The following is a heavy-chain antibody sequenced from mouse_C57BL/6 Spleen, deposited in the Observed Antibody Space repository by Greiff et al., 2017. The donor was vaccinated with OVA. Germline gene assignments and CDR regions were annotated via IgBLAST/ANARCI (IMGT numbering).Heavy chain of an antibody. CDR2: NDPNSGGT. V-gene: IGHV1-72*01. J-gene: IGHJ4*01. Sequence: QVQLQQPGAELVKPGASVKLSCKASGYTFTSYWMHWVKQRPGRGLEWIGRNDPNSGGTKYNEKFKSKATLTVDKPSSTAYMQLSSLTSEDSAVYYGARRSNPPNYAMDYWGQGTSVTVSS. CDR1: GYTFTSYW. D-gene: IGHD2-5*01. CDR3: ARRSNPPNYAMDY.